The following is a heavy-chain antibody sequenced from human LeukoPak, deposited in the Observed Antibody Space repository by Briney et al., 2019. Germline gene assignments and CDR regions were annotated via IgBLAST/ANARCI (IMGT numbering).Heavy chain of an antibody. CDR1: GGSISSHY. CDR2: IYYSGST. Sequence: SETLSLTCTVSGGSISSHYWSWIRQPPGKGLERIGYIYYSGSTNYNPSLKSRVTISVDTSKNQFSLKLSSVTAADTAVYYCARELRRDGYNAQLDYWGQGTLVTVSS. J-gene: IGHJ4*02. V-gene: IGHV4-59*11. CDR3: ARELRRDGYNAQLDY. D-gene: IGHD5-24*01.